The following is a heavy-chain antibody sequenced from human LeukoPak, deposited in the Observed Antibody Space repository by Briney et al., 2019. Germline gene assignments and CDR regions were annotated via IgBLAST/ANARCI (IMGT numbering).Heavy chain of an antibody. J-gene: IGHJ4*02. CDR1: GFTFSNYD. V-gene: IGHV3-23*01. D-gene: IGHD3-22*01. CDR2: VRASGDDT. Sequence: GGSLRLSCAASGFTFSNYDMNWVRQAPGEGLDWVSAVRASGDDTFYADSVKGRFTISRDNSKNTLYLQMNSLRAEDTAVYYCARDPSSAYYYDSSGYQSGYWGQGTLVTVSS. CDR3: ARDPSSAYYYDSSGYQSGY.